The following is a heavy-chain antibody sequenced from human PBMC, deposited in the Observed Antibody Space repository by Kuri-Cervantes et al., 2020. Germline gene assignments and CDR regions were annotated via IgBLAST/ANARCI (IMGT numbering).Heavy chain of an antibody. CDR2: ISSSSSYI. D-gene: IGHD5-24*01. CDR1: GFTCSSYS. J-gene: IGHJ4*02. Sequence: GESLKISCAASGFTCSSYSMNWVRQAPGKGLEWVSSISSSSSYIYYADSVKGRFTISRDNSKNTLYLQMNSLRAEDTAVYYCARTPEMAIYFDYWGQGTLVTVSS. CDR3: ARTPEMAIYFDY. V-gene: IGHV3-21*01.